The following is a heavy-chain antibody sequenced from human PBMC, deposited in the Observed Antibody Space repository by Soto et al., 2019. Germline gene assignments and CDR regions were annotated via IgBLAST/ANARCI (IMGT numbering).Heavy chain of an antibody. V-gene: IGHV1-2*02. CDR1: GYNLGAYY. Sequence: ASVKVSCKASGYNLGAYYTSWVRQATGRGLEWVGLRDPINGGTDYEERLRDRVTMTRDTSINTAYMELRRLRSDDTAIYFCGRGLDAASQFYSPHGMDVWSQGTTVTVS. CDR3: GRGLDAASQFYSPHGMDV. D-gene: IGHD2-15*01. CDR2: RDPINGGT. J-gene: IGHJ6*02.